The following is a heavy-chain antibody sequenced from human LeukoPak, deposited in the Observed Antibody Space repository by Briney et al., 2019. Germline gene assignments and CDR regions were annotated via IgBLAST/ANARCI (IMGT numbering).Heavy chain of an antibody. CDR1: GGSFSGYY. Sequence: SETLSLTCAVYGGSFSGYYWAWIRQPPGKGLEWIGSIYYSGNTYYKSSLKSRVTIAVDTSKNQFSLKLSSVTAADTAVYYCARVTLGIFYDILTGYSPDAFDIWGQGTMVTVSS. CDR2: IYYSGNT. J-gene: IGHJ3*02. CDR3: ARVTLGIFYDILTGYSPDAFDI. V-gene: IGHV4-34*01. D-gene: IGHD3-9*01.